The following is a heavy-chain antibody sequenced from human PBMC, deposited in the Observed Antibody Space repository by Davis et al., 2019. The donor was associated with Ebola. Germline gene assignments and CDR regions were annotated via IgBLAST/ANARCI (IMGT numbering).Heavy chain of an antibody. CDR1: GFSFSTHW. V-gene: IGHV3-21*01. CDR3: YFDY. CDR2: ISSSSSYI. Sequence: PGGSLRLSCAASGFSFSTHWMSWVRQAPGKGLEWVASISSSSSYIYYADSVKGRFTISRDNAKNSLYLQMNSLRAEDTAVYSYYFDYWGQGTLVTVSS. J-gene: IGHJ4*02.